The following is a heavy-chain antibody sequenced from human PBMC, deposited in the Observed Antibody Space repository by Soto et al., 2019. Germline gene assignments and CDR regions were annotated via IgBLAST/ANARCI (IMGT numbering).Heavy chain of an antibody. CDR2: ISWNSGSI. CDR3: AKDISAYDSSGYSC. V-gene: IGHV3-9*01. CDR1: GFTFDDYA. Sequence: QPGGSLRLSCAASGFTFDDYAMHWVRQAPGKGLEWVSGISWNSGSIGYADSVKGRFTISRDNAKNSLYLQMNSLRAEDTALYYCAKDISAYDSSGYSCWGQGTLVTVSS. J-gene: IGHJ4*02. D-gene: IGHD3-22*01.